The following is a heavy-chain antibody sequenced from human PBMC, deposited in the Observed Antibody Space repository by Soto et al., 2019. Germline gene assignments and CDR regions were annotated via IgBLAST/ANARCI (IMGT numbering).Heavy chain of an antibody. Sequence: QVQLVQSGPEVKKPGSSVKVSCTASGDTFNSYVITWVRQSPGQGLEWLGGIITAFGTTSYAQNFQDRLTITADEDATTDHRELSSLTSDDTAMYYCTRSYGYTFGGRLDNWGPGTLVTVSS. J-gene: IGHJ4*02. CDR1: GDTFNSYV. CDR2: IITAFGTT. D-gene: IGHD5-18*01. V-gene: IGHV1-69*01. CDR3: TRSYGYTFGGRLDN.